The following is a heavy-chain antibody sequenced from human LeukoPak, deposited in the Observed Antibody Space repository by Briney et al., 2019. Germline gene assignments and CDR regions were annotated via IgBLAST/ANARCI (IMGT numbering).Heavy chain of an antibody. Sequence: SETLSLTCTVSGGSISSYYWSWIRQPPGKGLEWIGYIYYSGSTNYNPSLKSRVTISVDTSRNQFSLKLSSVTAADTAVYYCASWGVVGATIDYWGQGTLVTVSS. J-gene: IGHJ4*02. D-gene: IGHD1-26*01. V-gene: IGHV4-59*01. CDR1: GGSISSYY. CDR3: ASWGVVGATIDY. CDR2: IYYSGST.